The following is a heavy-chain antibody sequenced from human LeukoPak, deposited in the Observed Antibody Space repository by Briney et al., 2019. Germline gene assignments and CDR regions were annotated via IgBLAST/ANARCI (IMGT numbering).Heavy chain of an antibody. J-gene: IGHJ6*03. V-gene: IGHV4-4*02. CDR1: GDSISSSHW. CDR2: IYHSGST. D-gene: IGHD1-26*01. CDR3: AGPPPAASGSLSSLYHMDV. Sequence: PSGTLSLTCAVSGDSISSSHWWSWVRQPPGKGLEWIGEIYHSGSTNYNPSLKSRVTISLDKSKNQFSLKLSSVTAADTAVYYCAGPPPAASGSLSSLYHMDVWGKGTTVTVSS.